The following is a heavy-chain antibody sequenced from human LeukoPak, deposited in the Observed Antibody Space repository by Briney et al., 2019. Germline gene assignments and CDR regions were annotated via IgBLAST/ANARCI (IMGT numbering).Heavy chain of an antibody. J-gene: IGHJ4*02. D-gene: IGHD2-2*01. CDR1: GGTFSSYA. V-gene: IGHV1-69*05. CDR2: IIPIFGTA. CDR3: AKVQPGDIVVVPAAVNFDY. Sequence: GASVKVSCKASGGTFSSYAIGWVRQAPGQGLEWMGRIIPIFGTANYAQKFQGRVTITTDESTSTAYMELSSLRSEDTAVYYCAKVQPGDIVVVPAAVNFDYWGQGTLVTVSS.